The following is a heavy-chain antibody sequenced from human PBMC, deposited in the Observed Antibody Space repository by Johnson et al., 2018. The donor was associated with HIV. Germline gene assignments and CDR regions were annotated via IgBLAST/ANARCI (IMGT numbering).Heavy chain of an antibody. Sequence: VQVVESGGGVVRPGGSLRLSCAASGFTFDDYGMSWVRQAPGKGLEWVSGLSWNGGRTVYAASVKGRFTISRANAKNSLYLQMNSLRPEDTAVYYCAREVYAHDAFDIWGQGTMVTVSS. CDR3: AREVYAHDAFDI. CDR2: LSWNGGRT. D-gene: IGHD3-16*01. V-gene: IGHV3-20*04. CDR1: GFTFDDYG. J-gene: IGHJ3*02.